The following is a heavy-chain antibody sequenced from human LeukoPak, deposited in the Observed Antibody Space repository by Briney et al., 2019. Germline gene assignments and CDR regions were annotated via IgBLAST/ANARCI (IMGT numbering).Heavy chain of an antibody. CDR2: ISSSSSNI. CDR1: GFDFSAYS. D-gene: IGHD6-19*01. V-gene: IGHV3-48*04. CDR3: ARVGRSGWTVDY. J-gene: IGHJ4*02. Sequence: GGSLRLSCAASGFDFSAYSIDWVRQAPGKGLEWVSYISSSSSNIYHADSVKGRFTISRDNAKNSLHLQMNSLRAEDTAVYYCARVGRSGWTVDYWGQGTLVTVSS.